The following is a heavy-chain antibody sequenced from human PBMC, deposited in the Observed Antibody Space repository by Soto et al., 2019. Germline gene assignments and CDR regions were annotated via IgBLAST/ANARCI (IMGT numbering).Heavy chain of an antibody. V-gene: IGHV3-74*01. Sequence: GGSLRLSCGASGFGFHTYWMHWVRQVPGKGLVWVARINSDGDTSTYADSVKGRFSISRDNTKNTLFLQMNGLRDDGTAVYYCTRDWAHYYGSANYFPWFDPWGQGALVTVSS. CDR3: TRDWAHYYGSANYFPWFDP. CDR2: INSDGDTS. CDR1: GFGFHTYW. J-gene: IGHJ5*02. D-gene: IGHD3-10*01.